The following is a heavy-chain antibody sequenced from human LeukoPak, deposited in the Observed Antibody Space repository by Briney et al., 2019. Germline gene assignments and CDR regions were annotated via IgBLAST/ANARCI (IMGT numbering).Heavy chain of an antibody. CDR3: SNKRDY. CDR2: TNEAGSGQ. V-gene: IGHV3-7*01. Sequence: GGSLRLSCTASGFTFSSHWMTWVRQAPGKGLEWVANTNEAGSGQNYVGSVKGRFTVSRDNAKNSLYLQMNSLGVEDTAIYYCSNKRDYWGQGTLVTVSS. J-gene: IGHJ4*02. CDR1: GFTFSSHW.